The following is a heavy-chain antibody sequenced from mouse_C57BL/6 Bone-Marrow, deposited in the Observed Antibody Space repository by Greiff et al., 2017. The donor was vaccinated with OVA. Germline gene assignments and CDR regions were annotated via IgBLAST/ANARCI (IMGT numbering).Heavy chain of an antibody. D-gene: IGHD1-1*01. V-gene: IGHV10-1*01. CDR2: IRSKSNNYAT. CDR1: GFSFNTYA. CDR3: VRHPSTGSSSDWYFDV. Sequence: VQLKESGGGLVQPKGSLKLSCAASGFSFNTYAMNWVRQAPGKGLEWVARIRSKSNNYATYYADSVKDRFTISRDDSESMLYLQMNNLKTEDTAMYYCVRHPSTGSSSDWYFDVWGTGTTVTVSS. J-gene: IGHJ1*03.